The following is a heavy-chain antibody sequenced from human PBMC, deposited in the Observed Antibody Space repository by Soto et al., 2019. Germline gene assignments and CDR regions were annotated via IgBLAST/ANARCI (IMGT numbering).Heavy chain of an antibody. CDR1: GFPFSNFD. Sequence: PGGSLRLSCAASGFPFSNFDMNWVRQAPGKGLEWVSSITSNSIYIYYADSVKGRFTVSRDNAENSLYLQMDSLRAEDTAVYYCARDLSGGNYYYHGLDVWGQGTTVTVSS. J-gene: IGHJ6*02. V-gene: IGHV3-21*01. D-gene: IGHD1-1*01. CDR3: ARDLSGGNYYYHGLDV. CDR2: ITSNSIYI.